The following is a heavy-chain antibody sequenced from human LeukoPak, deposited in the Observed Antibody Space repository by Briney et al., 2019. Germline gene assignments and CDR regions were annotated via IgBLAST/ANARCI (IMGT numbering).Heavy chain of an antibody. J-gene: IGHJ4*02. D-gene: IGHD3-10*01. CDR1: GFTFSSYS. Sequence: GGSLRLSCAASGFTFSSYSINWVRQAPGKGLEWVSSISSSSSYIYYADSVKGRFTISRDNAKNSLYLQMNSLRAEDTAVYYCAREDDDYYGSGSYPDYWGQGTLVTVSS. CDR2: ISSSSSYI. CDR3: AREDDDYYGSGSYPDY. V-gene: IGHV3-21*01.